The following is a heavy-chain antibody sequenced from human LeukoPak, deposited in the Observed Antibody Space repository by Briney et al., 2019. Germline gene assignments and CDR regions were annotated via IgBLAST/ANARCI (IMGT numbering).Heavy chain of an antibody. CDR1: GFSLSTSGMC. V-gene: IGHV2-70*11. J-gene: IGHJ6*02. CDR3: ARTGEYSGYGYYYYGMDV. Sequence: SGPALVKPTQTLTLTCTFSGFSLSTSGMCVSWIRQPPGKALEWLARIDWDDDKYYSTSLKTRLTISKDTSKNQVVLTMTNMDPVDTATYYCARTGEYSGYGYYYYGMDVWGQGTTVTVSS. D-gene: IGHD5-12*01. CDR2: IDWDDDK.